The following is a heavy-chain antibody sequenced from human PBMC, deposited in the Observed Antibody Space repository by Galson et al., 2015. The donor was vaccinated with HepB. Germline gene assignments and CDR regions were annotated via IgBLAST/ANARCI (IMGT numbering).Heavy chain of an antibody. V-gene: IGHV3-15*01. J-gene: IGHJ4*02. Sequence: SLRLSCAASGFTFSNAWMSWVRQAPGKGLEWVGRIKSKTDGGTTDYAAPVKGRFTISRDDSKNTLYLQMNSLKTEDTAVYYCTTDGGILWFGELPDFDYWGQGTLVTVSS. CDR2: IKSKTDGGTT. CDR3: TTDGGILWFGELPDFDY. D-gene: IGHD3-10*01. CDR1: GFTFSNAW.